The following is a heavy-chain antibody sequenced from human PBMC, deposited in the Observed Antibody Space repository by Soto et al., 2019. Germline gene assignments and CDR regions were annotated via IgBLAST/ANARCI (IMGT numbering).Heavy chain of an antibody. CDR1: GFTFSSYS. J-gene: IGHJ4*02. D-gene: IGHD5-18*01. CDR3: ARSRGYSYLFDL. CDR2: ISSTGSPV. V-gene: IGHV3-48*01. Sequence: GGSLRLSCAASGFTFSSYSINWVRQAPGKGLEWVSYISSTGSPVYYADSVKGRFTISRDNAKNSLYLQMNSLRAEDTAVYYCARSRGYSYLFDLWGQGTLVTVSS.